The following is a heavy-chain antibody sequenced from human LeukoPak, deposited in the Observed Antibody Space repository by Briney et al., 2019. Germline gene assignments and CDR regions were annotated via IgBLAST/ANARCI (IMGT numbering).Heavy chain of an antibody. J-gene: IGHJ4*02. CDR3: ARDPYDILTGPYFDY. Sequence: GGSLRLSCAASGFTFSSYAMSWVRQAPGKGLEWVSAISGSGGSTYYADSVKGRFTISRDNSKNTLYLQMNSLRAEDTAVYYCARDPYDILTGPYFDYWGQGTLVTVSS. CDR2: ISGSGGST. D-gene: IGHD3-9*01. V-gene: IGHV3-23*01. CDR1: GFTFSSYA.